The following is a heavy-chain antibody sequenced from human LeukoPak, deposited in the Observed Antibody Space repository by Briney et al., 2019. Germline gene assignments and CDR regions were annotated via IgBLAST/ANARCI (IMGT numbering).Heavy chain of an antibody. CDR1: GFTFSSYG. CDR3: ARSIYDSSGPFDY. D-gene: IGHD3-22*01. CDR2: ISYDGSNK. J-gene: IGHJ4*02. V-gene: IGHV3-30*03. Sequence: GGSLRLSCAASGFTFSSYGMHWVRQAPGKGLEWVAVISYDGSNKYYADSVKGRFTISRDNSKNTLYLQMNSLRAEDTAVYYCARSIYDSSGPFDYWGQGTLVTVSS.